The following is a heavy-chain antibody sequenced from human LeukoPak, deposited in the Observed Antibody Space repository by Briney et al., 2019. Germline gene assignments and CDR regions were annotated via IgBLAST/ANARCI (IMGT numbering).Heavy chain of an antibody. J-gene: IGHJ4*02. Sequence: ASVKVSCKASGYTFTSYGIIWVRQAPGQGLEWMGWISAYNGNTNYAQKLQGRVTMTTDTSTSTAYMELRSLRSDDTAVYYCAVSGYDLREGYYFDYWGQGTLVTVSS. CDR2: ISAYNGNT. CDR1: GYTFTSYG. D-gene: IGHD5-12*01. V-gene: IGHV1-18*01. CDR3: AVSGYDLREGYYFDY.